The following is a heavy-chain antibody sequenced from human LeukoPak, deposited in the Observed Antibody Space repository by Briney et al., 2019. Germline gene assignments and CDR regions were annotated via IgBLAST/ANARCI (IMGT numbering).Heavy chain of an antibody. J-gene: IGHJ3*02. Sequence: GRSLRLSCAASGFTFDDYAMHWVRQAPGKGLEWVSGISWNSGSIGYADSVKGRFTISRDNAKNSLYLQMNSLRAEDTALYYCVKDPDAFDIWGQGTMVTVSS. CDR1: GFTFDDYA. CDR3: VKDPDAFDI. V-gene: IGHV3-9*01. CDR2: ISWNSGSI.